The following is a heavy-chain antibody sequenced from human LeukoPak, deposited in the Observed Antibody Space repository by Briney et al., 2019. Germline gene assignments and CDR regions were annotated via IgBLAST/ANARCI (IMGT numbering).Heavy chain of an antibody. Sequence: GGSLKLACVASGFTFSGSAMHWVRQASGKGLEWVARIRSKAGSYATEYAASVKGRFTISREDSKNTAFLQMNSLKTEDTAVYYCTGGTTVTTLDYWGQGTLVTVSS. J-gene: IGHJ4*02. V-gene: IGHV3-73*01. CDR1: GFTFSGSA. CDR2: IRSKAGSYAT. CDR3: TGGTTVTTLDY. D-gene: IGHD4-17*01.